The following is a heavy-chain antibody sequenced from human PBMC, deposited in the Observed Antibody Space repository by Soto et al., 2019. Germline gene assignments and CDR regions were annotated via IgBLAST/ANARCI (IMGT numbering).Heavy chain of an antibody. Sequence: PGESLKISCKGSGYSFTSYWISWVRQMPGKGLEWMGRIDPSDSYTNYSPSFQGHVTISADKSISTAYLQWSSLKASDTAMYYCARRQGYCTNGVCPYYYYGMDVWGQGTTVTVSS. CDR1: GYSFTSYW. D-gene: IGHD2-8*01. CDR2: IDPSDSYT. V-gene: IGHV5-10-1*01. J-gene: IGHJ6*02. CDR3: ARRQGYCTNGVCPYYYYGMDV.